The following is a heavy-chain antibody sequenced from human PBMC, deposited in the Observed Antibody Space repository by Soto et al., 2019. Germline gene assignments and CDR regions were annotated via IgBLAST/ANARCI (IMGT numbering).Heavy chain of an antibody. CDR3: ASPEGCSGGSCSYYFDY. D-gene: IGHD2-15*01. Sequence: WASVKVSCKASGGTFSSYAISWVRQAPGQGLEWMGGIIPIFGTANYAQKFQGRVTITADESTSTAYMELSSLRSEDTAVCYCASPEGCSGGSCSYYFDYWGQGTLVTVSS. J-gene: IGHJ4*02. CDR2: IIPIFGTA. V-gene: IGHV1-69*13. CDR1: GGTFSSYA.